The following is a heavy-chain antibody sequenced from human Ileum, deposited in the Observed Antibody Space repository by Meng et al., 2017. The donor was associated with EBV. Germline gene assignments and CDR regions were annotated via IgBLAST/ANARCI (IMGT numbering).Heavy chain of an antibody. V-gene: IGHV3-53*01. CDR3: ARVPVVVNDPAPAY. CDR2: IYSGGST. J-gene: IGHJ4*02. D-gene: IGHD3-22*01. Sequence: VGGSGGGFPHTWGFLRLLLCSSWVTVRNNYIGWGRQAPGKGLEWVSVIYSGGSTYYADSVKGRFTISRDNSKNTLYLQMNSLRAEDTAVYYCARVPVVVNDPAPAYWGQGTLVTVSS. CDR1: WVTVRNNY.